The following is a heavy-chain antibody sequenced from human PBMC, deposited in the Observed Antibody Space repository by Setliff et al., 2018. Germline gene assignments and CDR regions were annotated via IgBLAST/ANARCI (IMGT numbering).Heavy chain of an antibody. Sequence: QPGGSLRLSCAASGFTFSSYSMNWVRQAPGKGLEWVSYISSSSSTIYYADSVKGRFTISRDNAKNSLYLQMNSLRAEDTAVYYCARDNGDYQLFGHAFDIWGQGTMVTVSS. J-gene: IGHJ3*02. D-gene: IGHD4-17*01. V-gene: IGHV3-48*01. CDR3: ARDNGDYQLFGHAFDI. CDR1: GFTFSSYS. CDR2: ISSSSSTI.